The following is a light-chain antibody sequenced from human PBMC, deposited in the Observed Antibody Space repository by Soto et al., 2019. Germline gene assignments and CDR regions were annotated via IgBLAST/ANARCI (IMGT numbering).Light chain of an antibody. CDR1: TSNIGSNA. Sequence: QSVLTQPPSASVPPGQRVTISCSGSTSNIGSNAVNWYQQLPGTAPKLLMYANTQRPSGVPDRFSGSKSGTSASLAISGLQSEDESTYYCATWDDSLNVWLFGGGTKLTVL. J-gene: IGLJ2*01. CDR2: ANT. CDR3: ATWDDSLNVWL. V-gene: IGLV1-44*01.